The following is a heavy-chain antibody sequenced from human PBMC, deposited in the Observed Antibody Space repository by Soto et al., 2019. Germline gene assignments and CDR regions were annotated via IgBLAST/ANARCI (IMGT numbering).Heavy chain of an antibody. CDR2: IYYSGST. D-gene: IGHD4-4*01. Sequence: SATLSLTCTVSGGSISSYYWSWIRQPPGKGLEWIGYIYYSGSTNYNPSLKSRVTISVDTSKNQFSLRLSSVTAADTAVYYCARDGYTVTPNYYYGMDVWGQGTTVTVSS. J-gene: IGHJ6*02. CDR1: GGSISSYY. CDR3: ARDGYTVTPNYYYGMDV. V-gene: IGHV4-59*01.